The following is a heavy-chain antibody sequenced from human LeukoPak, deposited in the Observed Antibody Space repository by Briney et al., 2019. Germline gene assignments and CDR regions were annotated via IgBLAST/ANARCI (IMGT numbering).Heavy chain of an antibody. D-gene: IGHD3-10*01. J-gene: IGHJ4*02. Sequence: TGGSLRLSCAASGFTFSSYWMSWVRQAPGKGLEWVANIKQDGSEKYYVDSVKGRFTISRDNAKNSLYLQMNSLRAEDTAVYYCARLQYSFLYGSGSYWVDYWGQGTLVTVSS. CDR1: GFTFSSYW. CDR3: ARLQYSFLYGSGSYWVDY. V-gene: IGHV3-7*01. CDR2: IKQDGSEK.